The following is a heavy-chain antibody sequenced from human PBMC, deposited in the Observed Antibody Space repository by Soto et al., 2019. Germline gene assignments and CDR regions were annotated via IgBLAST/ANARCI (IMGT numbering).Heavy chain of an antibody. J-gene: IGHJ3*02. V-gene: IGHV3-53*04. CDR1: GFTVSSNY. Sequence: GGSLRLSCAASGFTVSSNYMSWVRQAPGKGLEWVSVIYSGGSTYYADSVKGRFTISRHNSKNTLYLQMNSLRAEDTAVYYCARRYVDWLSGEGHAFDIWGQGTRVTVSS. CDR2: IYSGGST. D-gene: IGHD3-9*01. CDR3: ARRYVDWLSGEGHAFDI.